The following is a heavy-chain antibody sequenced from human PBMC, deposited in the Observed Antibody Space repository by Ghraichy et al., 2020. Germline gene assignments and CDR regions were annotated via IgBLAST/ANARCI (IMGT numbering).Heavy chain of an antibody. Sequence: LSLTCVGSGFTFSSYSMNWVRQSPGKGLEWVSYITSSSRTTFYADSVKGRFTISRDNAQNSLYLQMKSLRDEDTAVYYCARGSSVVRFYYYAGMDVWGQGTTVTVSS. V-gene: IGHV3-48*02. CDR3: ARGSSVVRFYYYAGMDV. J-gene: IGHJ6*02. CDR2: ITSSSRTT. CDR1: GFTFSSYS. D-gene: IGHD2-21*01.